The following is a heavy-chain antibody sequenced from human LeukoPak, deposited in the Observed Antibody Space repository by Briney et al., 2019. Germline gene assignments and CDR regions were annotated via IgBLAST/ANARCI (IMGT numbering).Heavy chain of an antibody. V-gene: IGHV3-21*01. D-gene: IGHD3-3*01. J-gene: IGHJ4*02. CDR1: GFTFSSYT. Sequence: PGGSLRLSCAASGFTFSSYTMNWVRQAPGKGLEWVSSISSGTSYIYYADSVKGRFTISRDNAKNSLYLQMNSLRAEDTAVYYCARGEWYHPGYFDYWGQGTLVTVSS. CDR2: ISSGTSYI. CDR3: ARGEWYHPGYFDY.